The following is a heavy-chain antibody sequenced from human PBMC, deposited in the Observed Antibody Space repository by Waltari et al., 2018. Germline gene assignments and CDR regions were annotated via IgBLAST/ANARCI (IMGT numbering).Heavy chain of an antibody. V-gene: IGHV4-59*01. J-gene: IGHJ5*02. Sequence: QVQLQESGPGLVKPSETLSLTCTVSGGSISSYYGSWIRQPPGKGLEWIGYIYYSGSTNYNPSLKSRVTISVDTSKNQFSLKLSSVTAADTAVYYCARSEGSSWFGFDPWGQGTLVTVSS. CDR2: IYYSGST. D-gene: IGHD6-13*01. CDR1: GGSISSYY. CDR3: ARSEGSSWFGFDP.